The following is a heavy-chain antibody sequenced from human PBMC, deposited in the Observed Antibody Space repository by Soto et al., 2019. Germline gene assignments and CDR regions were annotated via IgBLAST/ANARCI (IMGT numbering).Heavy chain of an antibody. CDR3: AKDSWFDP. J-gene: IGHJ5*02. CDR1: GLSFSSYA. V-gene: IGHV3-23*01. Sequence: GFLGLSCAASGLSFSSYAISWVRQAPGKGLEWVSAISGSGGSTYYADSVKGRFTISRDNSKNTLYLQMNSLRAEDTAVYYCAKDSWFDPWGQGTLVTVSS. CDR2: ISGSGGST.